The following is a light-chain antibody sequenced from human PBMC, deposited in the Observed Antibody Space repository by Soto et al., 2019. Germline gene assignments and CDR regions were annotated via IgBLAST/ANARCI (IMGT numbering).Light chain of an antibody. CDR1: QSVSSIY. J-gene: IGKJ1*01. Sequence: EIVLTQSPGTLSLSPGERATLSCRASQSVSSIYLAWYQQKPGQAPRLLIYGASSRATGIPDRFSGSGSGTDFTLTSSRLEPEDFAVYYCQQYGFSSPWTFGQGTKVDIK. V-gene: IGKV3-20*01. CDR2: GAS. CDR3: QQYGFSSPWT.